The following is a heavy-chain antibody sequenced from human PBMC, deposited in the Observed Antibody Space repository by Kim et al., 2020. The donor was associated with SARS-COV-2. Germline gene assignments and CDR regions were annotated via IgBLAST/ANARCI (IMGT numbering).Heavy chain of an antibody. Sequence: GGSLRLSCAASGFTFSSYAMHWVRQAPGKGLEWVAVISYDGSNKYYADSVKGRFTISRDNSKNTLYLQMNSLRAEDTAVYYCARDLGALRFLEWLSDYYYGMDVWGQGTTVTVSS. J-gene: IGHJ6*02. CDR2: ISYDGSNK. CDR1: GFTFSSYA. V-gene: IGHV3-30-3*01. CDR3: ARDLGALRFLEWLSDYYYGMDV. D-gene: IGHD3-3*01.